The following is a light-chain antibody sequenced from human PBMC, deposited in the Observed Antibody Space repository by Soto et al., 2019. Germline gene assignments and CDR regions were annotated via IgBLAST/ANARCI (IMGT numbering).Light chain of an antibody. CDR1: SSDIGFYDL. CDR3: CSYVGNSTLV. Sequence: QSALTQPASVSGSPGQSITISCTGTSSDIGFYDLVSWYQQHPGKAPKLMIYECTKRPSGVSDRFSGSKSGNTASLTISGLQTEDEADYYCCSYVGNSTLVFGGGTKVTVL. CDR2: ECT. J-gene: IGLJ2*01. V-gene: IGLV2-23*01.